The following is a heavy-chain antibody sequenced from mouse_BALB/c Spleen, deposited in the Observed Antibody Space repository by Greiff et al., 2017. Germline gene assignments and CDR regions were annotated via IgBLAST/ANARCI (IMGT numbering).Heavy chain of an antibody. CDR2: ISSGGSYT. CDR1: GFTFSSYG. J-gene: IGHJ1*01. D-gene: IGHD2-10*02. Sequence: EVQLVESGGDLVKPGGSLKLSCAASGFTFSSYGMSWVRQTPDKRLEWVATISSGGSYTYYPDSVKGRFTISRDNAKNTLYLQMSSLKSEDTAMYYCARRPMYGNYGGFDVWGAGTTVTVSS. CDR3: ARRPMYGNYGGFDV. V-gene: IGHV5-6*01.